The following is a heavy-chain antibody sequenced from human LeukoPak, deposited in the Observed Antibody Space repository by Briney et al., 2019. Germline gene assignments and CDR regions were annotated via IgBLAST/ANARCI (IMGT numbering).Heavy chain of an antibody. CDR2: INPNSGGT. J-gene: IGHJ5*02. CDR3: ARDQDCSGGSCYSGNWFDP. Sequence: GSVKVSCKASGYTFTGYYMHWVRQAPGQGLEWMGWINPNSGGTNYAQKFQGRVTMTRDTSISTAYMELSRLRSDDTAVYYCARDQDCSGGSCYSGNWFDPWGQGTLVTVSS. D-gene: IGHD2-15*01. V-gene: IGHV1-2*02. CDR1: GYTFTGYY.